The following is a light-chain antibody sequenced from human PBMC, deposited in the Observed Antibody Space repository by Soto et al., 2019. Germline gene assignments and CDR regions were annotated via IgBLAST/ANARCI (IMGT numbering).Light chain of an antibody. V-gene: IGLV2-14*01. CDR3: SSYTSSSTLYVV. J-gene: IGLJ2*01. CDR1: NSDVGRYNY. Sequence: QSVLTQPASVSGSPGQSITISCTGTNSDVGRYNYVSWYQQHPGKAPKLMIYEVSNRPSGVSNRFSGSKSGNTASLTISGLQAEDEADYYCSSYTSSSTLYVVFGGGTKVTVL. CDR2: EVS.